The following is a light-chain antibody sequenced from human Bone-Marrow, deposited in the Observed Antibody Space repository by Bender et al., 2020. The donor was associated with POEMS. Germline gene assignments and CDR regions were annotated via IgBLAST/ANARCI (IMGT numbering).Light chain of an antibody. J-gene: IGLJ2*01. Sequence: QSALTQPPSASGSPGQSVTISCTGTSSDVGGYNHVSWYQQHPGKAPKLMIYDVSNRPSRVSSRFSGSKSGNTASLTISGLQAEDEADYYCSSYTSRSTLFGGGTKLTVL. CDR3: SSYTSRSTL. CDR2: DVS. V-gene: IGLV2-14*01. CDR1: SSDVGGYNH.